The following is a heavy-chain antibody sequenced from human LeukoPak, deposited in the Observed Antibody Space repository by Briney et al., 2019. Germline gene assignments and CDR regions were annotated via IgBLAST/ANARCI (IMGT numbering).Heavy chain of an antibody. CDR2: ISSNGGST. D-gene: IGHD2-2*01. CDR3: ARTRSTSTTYYHYGMDV. V-gene: IGHV3-64*01. Sequence: GGSLRLSCAASGFTFSSYAMHWVCQAPGKGLEYVSGISSNGGSTYYAYSARGRFTISRDNSKNTLCLQMGSLRAEDVAVYYCARTRSTSTTYYHYGMDVWGQGTTVTVSS. J-gene: IGHJ6*02. CDR1: GFTFSSYA.